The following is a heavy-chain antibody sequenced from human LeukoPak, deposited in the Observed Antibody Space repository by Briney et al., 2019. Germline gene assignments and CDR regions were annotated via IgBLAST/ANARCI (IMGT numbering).Heavy chain of an antibody. CDR2: IYYSGGT. CDR1: GGSISSYY. CDR3: ARGRRYFDY. J-gene: IGHJ4*02. V-gene: IGHV4-59*01. Sequence: SETLSLTCTVSGGSISSYYWSCIRQPPGKGLEWIGYIYYSGGTNYNPSLKSRVTISVDTSKNQFSLKLSSVTAADTAVYYCARGRRYFDYWGQGTLVTVSS.